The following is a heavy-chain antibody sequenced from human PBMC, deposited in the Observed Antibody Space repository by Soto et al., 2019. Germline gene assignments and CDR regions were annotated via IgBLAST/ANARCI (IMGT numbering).Heavy chain of an antibody. CDR1: GFTFSSYW. V-gene: IGHV3-74*01. J-gene: IGHJ6*02. Sequence: PGGSLRLSCAASGFTFSSYWMHWVRQAPGKGLVWVSRINSDGSSTSYADSVKGRFTISRDNAKNTLYLQMNSLRAEDTAVYYCAREEVGATPWDYYGMDVWGQGTTVTVSS. CDR3: AREEVGATPWDYYGMDV. CDR2: INSDGSST. D-gene: IGHD1-26*01.